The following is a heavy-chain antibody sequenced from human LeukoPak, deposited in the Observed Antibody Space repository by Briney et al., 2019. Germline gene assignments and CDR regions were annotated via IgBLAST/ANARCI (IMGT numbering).Heavy chain of an antibody. CDR3: TRALREEGYVYGADFFDS. Sequence: ASVTVSCMASAFSLSSFYIYWVRQAPGQGLEWMGWTKPKNGGTNYADNLQGRVTMTSDTSTNTVFMELSKLTSDATAVYYCTRALREEGYVYGADFFDSWGQGTLISVS. CDR1: AFSLSSFY. D-gene: IGHD5-18*01. CDR2: TKPKNGGT. J-gene: IGHJ4*02. V-gene: IGHV1-2*02.